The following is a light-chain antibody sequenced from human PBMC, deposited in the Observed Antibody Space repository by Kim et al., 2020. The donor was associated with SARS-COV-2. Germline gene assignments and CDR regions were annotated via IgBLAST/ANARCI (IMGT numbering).Light chain of an antibody. CDR3: QQSYEIPLT. CDR1: QTINNH. CDR2: AAS. J-gene: IGKJ4*01. Sequence: DIQMTQSPSSLSASVGDTVTITCRASQTINNHLNWYQQKPGKAPKFLIYAASSLQSGVPSRFSGSGSGTDFTLTINSLQPEDFATYYCQQSYEIPLTFGGGTKVEIK. V-gene: IGKV1-39*01.